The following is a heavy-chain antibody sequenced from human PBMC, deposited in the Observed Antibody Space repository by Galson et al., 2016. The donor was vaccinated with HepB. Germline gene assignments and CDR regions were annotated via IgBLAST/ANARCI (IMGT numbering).Heavy chain of an antibody. J-gene: IGHJ4*01. CDR3: ARVFFWSGYPAFDY. CDR2: INPSGGT. CDR1: GGSFSVYS. Sequence: SETLSLTCAVSGGSFSVYSWSWIRQPPGKGLEWIGEINPSGGTNYNPSLKSRVTMSVDKSTKQFSLKLNSLTAADTAVYYCARVFFWSGYPAFDYWGHGTLVTV. V-gene: IGHV4-34*01. D-gene: IGHD3-3*01.